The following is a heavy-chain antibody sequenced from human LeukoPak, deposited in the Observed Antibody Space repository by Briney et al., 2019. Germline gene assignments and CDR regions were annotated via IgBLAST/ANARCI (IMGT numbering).Heavy chain of an antibody. J-gene: IGHJ4*02. CDR3: ARAWATDYFDY. V-gene: IGHV4-59*01. CDR1: GGSISSYY. CDR2: MYYSGTI. Sequence: PSETLSLTCTVSGGSISSYYWSWIRQPPREGLEWIGYMYYSGTIKYNPSLKSRVTISVDTSKNQFSLKLSSVTAADTAMYYCARAWATDYFDYWGQGTLVTVSS.